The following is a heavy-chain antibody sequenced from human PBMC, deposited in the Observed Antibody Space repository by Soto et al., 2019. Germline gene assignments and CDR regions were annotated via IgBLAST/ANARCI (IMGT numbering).Heavy chain of an antibody. CDR3: ARGRRYCSSTSCYNWFDP. CDR2: IYYSGST. J-gene: IGHJ5*02. Sequence: SETLSLTCTVSGGSISSGGYYWSWIRQHPGKGLEWIGYIYYSGSTYYNPSLKSRVTISVDTSKNQFSLKLSSVTAADTAVYYCARGRRYCSSTSCYNWFDPWGQGTLVTVSS. V-gene: IGHV4-31*03. CDR1: GGSISSGGYY. D-gene: IGHD2-2*01.